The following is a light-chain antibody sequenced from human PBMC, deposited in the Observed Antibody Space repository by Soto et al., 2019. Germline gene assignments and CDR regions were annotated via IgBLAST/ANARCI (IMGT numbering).Light chain of an antibody. V-gene: IGKV4-1*01. J-gene: IGKJ1*01. CDR2: WAS. CDR1: QSVLYNSNNDSY. Sequence: DIGMTQTPDSLAVSLGERATIKCKSSQSVLYNSNNDSYLTWYQQKAGQSPKMLISWASTRQSGVPDRFSGSGSGTDFTLTVSRLEPEDFAVYYCQQYGSSPTTFGQGTKVDIK. CDR3: QQYGSSPTT.